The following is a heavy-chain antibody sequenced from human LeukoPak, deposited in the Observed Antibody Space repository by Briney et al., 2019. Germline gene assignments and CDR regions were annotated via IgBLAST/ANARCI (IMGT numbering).Heavy chain of an antibody. J-gene: IGHJ4*01. Sequence: SETLSLTCTVSGGSISSYYWSWIRQPPGKGLEWIGYIYYSGSTNYNPSLKSRLTISVDTSKNQFSLKLSSVTAADTAVYYCARHHKGDGYYFDSWGQGTLVTVSS. CDR2: IYYSGST. D-gene: IGHD5-24*01. CDR1: GGSISSYY. CDR3: ARHHKGDGYYFDS. V-gene: IGHV4-59*08.